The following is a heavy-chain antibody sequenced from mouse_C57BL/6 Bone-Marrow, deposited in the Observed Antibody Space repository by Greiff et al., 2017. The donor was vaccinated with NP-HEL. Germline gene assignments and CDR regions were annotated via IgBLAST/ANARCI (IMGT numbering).Heavy chain of an antibody. D-gene: IGHD2-4*01. Sequence: EVKLQESGPGLVKPSQSLSLTCSVTGYSITSGYYWNWIRQFPGNKLEWMGYISYDGSNNYNPSLKNRISITRDTSTNQCFLKLNTVTTEDTATYYCASRIYYEYDGFDYWGKGTLVTVSA. CDR2: ISYDGSN. CDR3: ASRIYYEYDGFDY. J-gene: IGHJ3*01. CDR1: GYSITSGYY. V-gene: IGHV3-6*01.